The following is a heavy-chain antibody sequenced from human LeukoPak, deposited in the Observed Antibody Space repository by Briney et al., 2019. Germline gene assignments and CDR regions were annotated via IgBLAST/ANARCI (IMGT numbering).Heavy chain of an antibody. CDR2: IYYSGST. Sequence: SETLPLTCTVSGGSISSSSYYWGWIRQPPGKGLEWIGSIYYSGSTYYNPSLKSRVTISVDTSKNQFSLTLNSVTDADTAFYYCARHATTYFFFDFWGQGTLVTVSS. V-gene: IGHV4-39*01. D-gene: IGHD4-11*01. CDR3: ARHATTYFFFDF. CDR1: GGSISSSSYY. J-gene: IGHJ4*02.